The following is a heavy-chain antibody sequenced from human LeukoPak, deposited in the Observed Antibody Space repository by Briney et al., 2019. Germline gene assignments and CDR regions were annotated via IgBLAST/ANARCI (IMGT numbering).Heavy chain of an antibody. V-gene: IGHV4-39*01. Sequence: PSETLSLTCTVSGGSISSSSYYWGWIRQPPGTGLEWIGSVYYSGSTYYNSSLKSRVTISVDTSKNQFSLKLSSVTAADTAVYYCARASASSGDRYSDYYYGMDVWGQGTTVTVSS. J-gene: IGHJ6*02. CDR3: ARASASSGDRYSDYYYGMDV. CDR1: GGSISSSSYY. D-gene: IGHD2-21*01. CDR2: VYYSGST.